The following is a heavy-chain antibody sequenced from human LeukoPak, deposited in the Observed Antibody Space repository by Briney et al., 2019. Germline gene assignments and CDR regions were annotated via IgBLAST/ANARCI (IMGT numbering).Heavy chain of an antibody. V-gene: IGHV1-2*02. CDR2: INPNTGGT. Sequence: ASVKVSCKASGYTFTSYGISWVRQAPGQGLEWMGWINPNTGGTNYAQKFQGRVTMTGDTPISTVYMELSRLTSDDAAVYYCARDRGSYFHDAFDIWGQGTMVTVSS. J-gene: IGHJ3*02. CDR1: GYTFTSYG. D-gene: IGHD1-26*01. CDR3: ARDRGSYFHDAFDI.